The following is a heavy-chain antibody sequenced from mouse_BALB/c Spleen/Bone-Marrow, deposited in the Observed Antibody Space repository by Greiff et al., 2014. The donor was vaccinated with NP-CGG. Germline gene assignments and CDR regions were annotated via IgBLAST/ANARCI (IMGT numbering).Heavy chain of an antibody. CDR2: INPGSGGN. V-gene: IGHV1-54*03. D-gene: IGHD2-3*01. Sequence: QVQLQQSGAELVRPGTSVKVSCKASGYAFTNYLIVWVKQRPGQGLEWIGVINPGSGGNNYNEKFKGKAILTADKSSSTAYMQLSSLTSDDSAVYFCARSIYDGYSEAMDYWGQGTSVTVSS. J-gene: IGHJ4*01. CDR3: ARSIYDGYSEAMDY. CDR1: GYAFTNYL.